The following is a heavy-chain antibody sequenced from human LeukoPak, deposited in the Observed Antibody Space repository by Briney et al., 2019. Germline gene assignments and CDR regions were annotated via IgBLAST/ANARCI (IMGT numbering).Heavy chain of an antibody. CDR3: ARVIYDSSGYYYVTLGMDV. CDR2: ISAYNGNT. Sequence: WASVKVSCKASGYTFTSYGISWVRQAPGQGLEWMGWISAYNGNTNYAQKLQGRVTMTTDTSTSTAYMELRSLRSDDTAVSYCARVIYDSSGYYYVTLGMDVWGQGTTVTVSS. D-gene: IGHD3-22*01. J-gene: IGHJ6*02. CDR1: GYTFTSYG. V-gene: IGHV1-18*01.